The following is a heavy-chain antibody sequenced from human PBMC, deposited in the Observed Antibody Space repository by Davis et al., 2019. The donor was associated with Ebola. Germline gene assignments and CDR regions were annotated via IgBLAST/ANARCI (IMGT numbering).Heavy chain of an antibody. D-gene: IGHD4-17*01. Sequence: GESLKISCTTSGSTFGDYAMTWVRQAPGKGLEWVANIKQDGSEIHYVDSVKGRFTISRDNTKNSLYLQMNSLRDEDTALYYCSRGGAVKFDYWGQGTLVTVSS. CDR2: IKQDGSEI. V-gene: IGHV3-7*01. CDR3: SRGGAVKFDY. CDR1: GSTFGDYA. J-gene: IGHJ4*02.